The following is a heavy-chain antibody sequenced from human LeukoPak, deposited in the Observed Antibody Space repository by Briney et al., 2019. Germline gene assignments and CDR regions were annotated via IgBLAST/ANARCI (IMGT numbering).Heavy chain of an antibody. CDR2: IYTSGST. D-gene: IGHD6-6*01. V-gene: IGHV4-4*07. CDR3: ARDLISSSSLINFDP. CDR1: GGSISSYY. Sequence: PSETLSLTCTVSGGSISSYYWSWIRQPAGKGLEWIGRIYTSGSTNYNPSLKSRVTMSVDTSKNQFSLKLSSVTAADTAVYYCARDLISSSSLINFDPWGRGTLVTVSS. J-gene: IGHJ5*02.